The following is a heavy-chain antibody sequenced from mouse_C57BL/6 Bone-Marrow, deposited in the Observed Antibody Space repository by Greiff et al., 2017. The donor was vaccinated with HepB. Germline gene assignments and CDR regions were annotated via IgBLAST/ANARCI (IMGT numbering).Heavy chain of an antibody. Sequence: QVQLQQSGAELARPGASVKLSCKASGYTFTSYGISWVKQRTGQGLEWIGEIYPRSGNTYYNEKFKGKATLTADKSSSTAYMELRSLTSEDSAVYFCARVYYYGSRSFAYWGQGTLVTVSA. V-gene: IGHV1-81*01. J-gene: IGHJ3*01. D-gene: IGHD1-1*01. CDR1: GYTFTSYG. CDR2: IYPRSGNT. CDR3: ARVYYYGSRSFAY.